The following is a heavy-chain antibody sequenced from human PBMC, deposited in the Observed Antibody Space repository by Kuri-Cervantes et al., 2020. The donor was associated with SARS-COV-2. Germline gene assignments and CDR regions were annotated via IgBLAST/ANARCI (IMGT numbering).Heavy chain of an antibody. CDR1: GFSLSTSGMC. V-gene: IGHV2-70*11. CDR3: TRDNFWSGFFDY. D-gene: IGHD3-3*01. Sequence: SGPTLVKPTQTLTLTCTFSGFSLSTSGMCVSWIRQPPGKALEWLARIDWDDDKYYSTSLKTRLTISKDTSKNQVVLTMTNMDPVDTAVYYCTRDNFWSGFFDYWGQGTLVTVSS. CDR2: IDWDDDK. J-gene: IGHJ4*02.